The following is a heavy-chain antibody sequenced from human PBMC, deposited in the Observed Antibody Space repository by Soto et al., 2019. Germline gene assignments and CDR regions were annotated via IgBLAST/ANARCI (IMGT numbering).Heavy chain of an antibody. Sequence: QVQLVESGGGVVQPGKSLRLSCVASGFSFRSYAMHWVRQAPGQGLEWVAFTSYDGSKKDDAASVTGRFTASRGNFENILYLEMNSLRPADTAVYYCAKEGQAHCSGGSCFSGWFDAWGHGTQVTVSS. J-gene: IGHJ5*01. CDR1: GFSFRSYA. D-gene: IGHD2-15*01. V-gene: IGHV3-30*18. CDR3: AKEGQAHCSGGSCFSGWFDA. CDR2: TSYDGSKK.